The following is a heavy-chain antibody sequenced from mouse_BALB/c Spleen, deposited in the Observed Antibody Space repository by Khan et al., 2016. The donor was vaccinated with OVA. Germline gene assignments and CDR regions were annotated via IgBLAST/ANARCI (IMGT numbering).Heavy chain of an antibody. CDR3: ARYGNRCYFDV. CDR2: ILPGSGST. CDR1: GYTFSSYW. J-gene: IGHJ1*01. Sequence: QVQLQQSGAELMKPGASVKISCKATGYTFSSYWIEWVKQRPGHGLEWIGEILPGSGSTNYNQRFKGKATFPADTSSNTVYMPLSSLTSDDSAVDYCARYGNRCYFDVWGAGTTVTVSS. V-gene: IGHV1-9*01. D-gene: IGHD2-1*01.